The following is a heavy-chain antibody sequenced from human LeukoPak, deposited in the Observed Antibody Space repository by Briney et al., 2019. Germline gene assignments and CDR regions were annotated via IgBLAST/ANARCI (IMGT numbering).Heavy chain of an antibody. CDR1: GDSVSSNSAA. CDR3: ARGTGPDY. V-gene: IGHV6-1*01. J-gene: IGHJ4*02. D-gene: IGHD1-14*01. Sequence: SQTLSLTCAISGDSVSSNSAAWTWIRQSPSRGLEWLGRTYYRSKWYNDYAVSVESRITINPDTSKNQFSLKLSSVTAADTAVYYCARGTGPDYWGQGTLVTVSS. CDR2: TYYRSKWYN.